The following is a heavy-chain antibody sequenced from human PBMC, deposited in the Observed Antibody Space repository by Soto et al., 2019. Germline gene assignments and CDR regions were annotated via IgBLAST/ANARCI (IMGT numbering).Heavy chain of an antibody. CDR1: GYSFTIDW. CDR2: IYPGDSDT. Sequence: GEPLKISCNGSGYSFTIDWIGWVLQMPGKGLEWMGIIYPGDSDTRYSPSFQGQVTISADKSISTAYLQWSSLKASDTAMYYCARLGCSRTSCYLGIYYYGMDVWGQGTTVTVSS. CDR3: ARLGCSRTSCYLGIYYYGMDV. J-gene: IGHJ6*02. V-gene: IGHV5-51*01. D-gene: IGHD2-2*01.